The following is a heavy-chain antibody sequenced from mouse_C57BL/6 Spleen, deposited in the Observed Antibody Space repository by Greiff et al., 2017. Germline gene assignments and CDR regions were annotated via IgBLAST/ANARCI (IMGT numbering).Heavy chain of an antibody. CDR2: IYPGSGNT. V-gene: IGHV1-76*01. CDR1: GYTFTDYY. D-gene: IGHD1-1*01. CDR3: ARSDYYGSSYHAMDY. J-gene: IGHJ4*01. Sequence: QVQLQQSGAELVRPGASVKLSCKASGYTFTDYYINWVKQRPGQGLEWIARIYPGSGNTYYNEKFKGKATLTAEKSSSTAYMQLSSLTSEDSAVYFCARSDYYGSSYHAMDYWGQGTSVTVSS.